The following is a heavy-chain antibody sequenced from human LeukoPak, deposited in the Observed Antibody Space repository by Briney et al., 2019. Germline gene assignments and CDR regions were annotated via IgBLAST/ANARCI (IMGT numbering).Heavy chain of an antibody. CDR1: GGSIRSSGYY. D-gene: IGHD3-10*01. CDR3: ARVHYYGSGQSSYFDY. Sequence: SETLSLTCTVSGGSIRSSGYYWGWIRQPPGKGLEWIGSIYYSGSTYYNASLKSRGTISVDTSKNQFSLKLTSVTAADTAVYFCARVHYYGSGQSSYFDYWGQGSLVTVSS. CDR2: IYYSGST. J-gene: IGHJ4*02. V-gene: IGHV4-39*07.